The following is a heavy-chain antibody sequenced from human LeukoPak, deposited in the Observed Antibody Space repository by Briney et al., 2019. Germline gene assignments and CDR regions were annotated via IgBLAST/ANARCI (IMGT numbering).Heavy chain of an antibody. D-gene: IGHD4-17*01. V-gene: IGHV3-7*05. CDR2: IKEDGSDK. Sequence: GGSLRLSCAASGFTFSSRWMGWVRQAPGKGLEWVANIKEDGSDKYYVDSLKGRFTISRDNAKNSLYLLVNSLRAEGTAVYYCARHGDHVFDYWGQGTLVTVSS. CDR3: ARHGDHVFDY. J-gene: IGHJ4*02. CDR1: GFTFSSRW.